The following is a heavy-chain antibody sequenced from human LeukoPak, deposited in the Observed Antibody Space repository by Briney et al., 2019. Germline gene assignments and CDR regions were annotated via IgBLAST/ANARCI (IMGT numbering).Heavy chain of an antibody. V-gene: IGHV3-43D*03. CDR2: ISWDGDTT. CDR1: GFAFNDYA. J-gene: IGHJ4*02. Sequence: GGSLRLSCAASGFAFNDYAMHWVRQAPGKGLEWVSLISWDGDTTYYADSVKGRFTISRDNSRNSLSLQMSSLRPEDTALYYCAKGFSSSARFDDWGQGTLVTVSS. CDR3: AKGFSSSARFDD. D-gene: IGHD6-13*01.